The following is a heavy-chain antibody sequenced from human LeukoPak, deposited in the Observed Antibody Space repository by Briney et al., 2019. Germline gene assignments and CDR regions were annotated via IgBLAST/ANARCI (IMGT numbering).Heavy chain of an antibody. V-gene: IGHV1-2*02. D-gene: IGHD3-10*01. CDR1: GYTFTGYY. J-gene: IGHJ5*02. CDR2: INPNSGGT. CDR3: ARDQGALWFGDSSWVWFDP. Sequence: GASVKVSCKASGYTFTGYYMHWVRQAPGQGLEWMGWINPNSGGTNYAQKFQGRVTMTRDTSISTAYMELSRLRSDDTAVYYCARDQGALWFGDSSWVWFDPWGQGTLVTVSS.